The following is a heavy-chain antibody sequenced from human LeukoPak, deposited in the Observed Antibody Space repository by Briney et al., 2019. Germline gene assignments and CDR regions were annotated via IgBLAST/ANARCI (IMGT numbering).Heavy chain of an antibody. Sequence: ASVKVSFKASGYTFTSYYMHWVRQAPGHGLEWMGIINPSGGSTSYAQKFQGRVTMTRDTSTSTVYMELSSLRSEDTAVYYCATPHYYDSSGYQINSLDYWGQGTLVTVSS. CDR3: ATPHYYDSSGYQINSLDY. V-gene: IGHV1-46*01. CDR2: INPSGGST. D-gene: IGHD3-22*01. J-gene: IGHJ4*02. CDR1: GYTFTSYY.